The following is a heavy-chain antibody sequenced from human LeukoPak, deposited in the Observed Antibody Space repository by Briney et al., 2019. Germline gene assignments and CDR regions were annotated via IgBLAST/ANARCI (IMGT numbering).Heavy chain of an antibody. V-gene: IGHV3-21*01. J-gene: IGHJ6*03. Sequence: GGSLRLSCAASGFTFNSYSVNWVRQAPGRGMGWVSSISSSGHYIDYADSVNSRFTNYTDNAKNSLYLQMNSLSAEDTAVYYCARVRIPAAISYYYYYMDVWGKGPTVTVSS. D-gene: IGHD2-2*02. CDR1: GFTFNSYS. CDR3: ARVRIPAAISYYYYYMDV. CDR2: ISSSGHYI.